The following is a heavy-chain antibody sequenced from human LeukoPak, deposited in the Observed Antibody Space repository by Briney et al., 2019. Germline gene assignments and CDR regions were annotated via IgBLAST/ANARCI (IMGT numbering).Heavy chain of an antibody. CDR3: ARVWDLRERPFDY. J-gene: IGHJ4*02. V-gene: IGHV1-2*02. CDR2: INPNSGDT. Sequence: ASVRVSCTASGYTFTGYFIHWVRQAPGQGLEWMGWINPNSGDTNYAQKFQGRVSMTRDTSTRTAYLEVSSLRSDDTAVYYCARVWDLRERPFDYWGQGTLVTVSS. D-gene: IGHD1-26*01. CDR1: GYTFTGYF.